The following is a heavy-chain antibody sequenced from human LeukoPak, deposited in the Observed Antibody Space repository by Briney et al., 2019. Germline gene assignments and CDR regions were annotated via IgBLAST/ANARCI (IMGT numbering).Heavy chain of an antibody. CDR1: GYTFTGYY. CDR2: INPNSGGT. D-gene: IGHD6-6*01. J-gene: IGHJ4*02. CDR3: AVREIAARPGDY. V-gene: IGHV1-2*02. Sequence: VKVSCKASGYTFTGYYMHWVRQAPGQGLEWMGWINPNSGGTNYAQKFQGRVTMTRDTSISTAYMELSSLRSEDTAVYYCAVREIAARPGDYWGQGTLVTVSS.